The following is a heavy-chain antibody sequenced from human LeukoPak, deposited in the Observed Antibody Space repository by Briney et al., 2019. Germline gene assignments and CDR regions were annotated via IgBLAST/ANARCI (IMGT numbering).Heavy chain of an antibody. Sequence: ASVTVSCKASGYTFTGYYMHWVRQAPGQGLEWMGWINPNSGGTNYAQKFQGWVTMTRDTSISTAYMELSRLRSDDTAVYYCARESGSYYEGDYFDYWGQGTLVTVSS. D-gene: IGHD1-26*01. CDR2: INPNSGGT. CDR1: GYTFTGYY. V-gene: IGHV1-2*04. J-gene: IGHJ4*02. CDR3: ARESGSYYEGDYFDY.